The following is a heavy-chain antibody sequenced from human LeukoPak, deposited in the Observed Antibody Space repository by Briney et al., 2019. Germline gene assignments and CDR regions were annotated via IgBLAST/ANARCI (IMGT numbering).Heavy chain of an antibody. CDR3: ARDGGDIVVVTASYYYMDV. D-gene: IGHD2-21*02. CDR2: ISSNGGST. V-gene: IGHV3-64*01. J-gene: IGHJ6*03. Sequence: GGSLRLSCAASGFNFSNYAMHWVRQAPGKGLEYVSAISSNGGSTYYAHSVKGRFTISRDNSKNTLYLQMGSLRPEDMVVYYCARDGGDIVVVTASYYYMDVWGKGTTVTVSS. CDR1: GFNFSNYA.